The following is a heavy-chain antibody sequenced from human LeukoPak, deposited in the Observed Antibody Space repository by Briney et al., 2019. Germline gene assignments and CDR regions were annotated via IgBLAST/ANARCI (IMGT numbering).Heavy chain of an antibody. CDR1: GFTFSSYS. J-gene: IGHJ3*02. CDR2: ISSSSSYI. Sequence: GGSLRLSCAASGFTFSSYSMSWVRQAPGKGLEWVSSISSSSSYIYYADSVKGRFTISRDNAKNSLYLQMNSLRAEDTAVYYCARDSLTWDYGDYSAFDIWGQGTMVTVSS. V-gene: IGHV3-21*01. CDR3: ARDSLTWDYGDYSAFDI. D-gene: IGHD4-17*01.